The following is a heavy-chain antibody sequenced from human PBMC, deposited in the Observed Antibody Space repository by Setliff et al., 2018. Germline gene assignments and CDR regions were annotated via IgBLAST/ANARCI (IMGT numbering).Heavy chain of an antibody. D-gene: IGHD3-10*01. J-gene: IGHJ3*01. Sequence: GASVKVSCKASGYTFTSYYMHWVRQAPGQGLEWMGIINPSGGSTSYAQKFQGRVTMTRDTSTSTVYMDLSSLRSEDTAVYYCATYGTFYQGSGSHDAFDVWGQGTMVTVSS. CDR1: GYTFTSYY. V-gene: IGHV1-46*01. CDR3: ATYGTFYQGSGSHDAFDV. CDR2: INPSGGST.